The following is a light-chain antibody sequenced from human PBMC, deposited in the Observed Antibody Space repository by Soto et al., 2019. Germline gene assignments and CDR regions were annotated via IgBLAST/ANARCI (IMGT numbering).Light chain of an antibody. CDR1: QSVLYTSNNKNY. J-gene: IGKJ2*01. CDR3: QHAFSPPYT. Sequence: DIVMTQSPDSLAVSLGERATINCKSSQSVLYTSNNKNYLTWFQQKPGQAPKLLIYWASTRESGVPDRFSGSGSGTDFTLTITNLQPEDVAVYYCQHAFSPPYTFGQGTKLEIK. V-gene: IGKV4-1*01. CDR2: WAS.